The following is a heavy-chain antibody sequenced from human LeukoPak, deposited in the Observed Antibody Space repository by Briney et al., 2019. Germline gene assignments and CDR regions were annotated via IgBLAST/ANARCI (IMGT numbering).Heavy chain of an antibody. D-gene: IGHD3-3*01. V-gene: IGHV4-59*08. CDR2: IYYSGST. CDR3: ATEARGGYYDFWSGYSPTWFDP. Sequence: PSQTLSLTCTVSGGSISSYYWSWIRQPPGKGLEWIGYIYYSGSTNYNPSLKSRVTISVDTSKNQFSLKLSSVTAADTAVYYCATEARGGYYDFWSGYSPTWFDPWGQGTLVTVSS. CDR1: GGSISSYY. J-gene: IGHJ5*02.